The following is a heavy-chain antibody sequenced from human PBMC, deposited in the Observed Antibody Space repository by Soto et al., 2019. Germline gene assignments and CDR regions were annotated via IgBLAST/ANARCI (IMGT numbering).Heavy chain of an antibody. CDR3: AKEVLDYDSSGYYLYYYYGMDV. Sequence: GGSLRLSCAASVFTFSSYGMHWVRQAPGKGLEWVAVISYDGSNKYYADSVKGRFTISRDNSKNTLYLQMNSLRAEDTAVYYCAKEVLDYDSSGYYLYYYYGMDVWGQGTTVTVSS. CDR2: ISYDGSNK. J-gene: IGHJ6*02. CDR1: VFTFSSYG. D-gene: IGHD3-22*01. V-gene: IGHV3-30*18.